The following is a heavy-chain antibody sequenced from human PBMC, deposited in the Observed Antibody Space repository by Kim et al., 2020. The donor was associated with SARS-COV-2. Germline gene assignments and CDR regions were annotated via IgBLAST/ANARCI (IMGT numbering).Heavy chain of an antibody. J-gene: IGHJ4*02. Sequence: YSQSFQGQVTISADKSISTAYLQWSSLKASDTAMYYCARPPRGGYESVDYWGQGTLVTVSS. CDR3: ARPPRGGYESVDY. V-gene: IGHV5-51*01. D-gene: IGHD5-12*01.